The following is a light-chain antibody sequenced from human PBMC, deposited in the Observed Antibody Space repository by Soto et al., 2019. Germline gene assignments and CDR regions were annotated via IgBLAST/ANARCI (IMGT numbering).Light chain of an antibody. J-gene: IGKJ1*01. CDR3: QQSYSTPRT. CDR2: AAS. CDR1: QSISNY. V-gene: IGKV1-39*01. Sequence: IQTTQSPSSLSASVGDRVTITCRASQSISNYLNWYQQKPGKAPKLLIYAASNLQSGVPSRFSGSGSGADFTLTISSLQPEDFATYYCQQSYSTPRTFGQGTKVEIK.